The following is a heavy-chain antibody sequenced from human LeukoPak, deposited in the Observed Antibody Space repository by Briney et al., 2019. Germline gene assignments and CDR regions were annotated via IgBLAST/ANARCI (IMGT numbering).Heavy chain of an antibody. J-gene: IGHJ3*02. V-gene: IGHV3-23*01. CDR3: AKGSVGDAFDI. CDR2: NSGSDAGT. D-gene: IGHD3-3*01. Sequence: GGSLRLSCAASGFTFSSYALSWVRQAPGKGLEWVSGNSGSDAGTYYADSVKGRFTFFRENSKNTLYLQMNSLRAEDTAVYYCAKGSVGDAFDIWGQGTMVTVSS. CDR1: GFTFSSYA.